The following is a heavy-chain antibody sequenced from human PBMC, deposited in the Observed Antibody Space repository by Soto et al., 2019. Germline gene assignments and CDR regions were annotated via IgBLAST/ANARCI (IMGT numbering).Heavy chain of an antibody. D-gene: IGHD2-21*01. CDR3: AKDGICGIHMDH. V-gene: IGHV3-23*01. CDR2: ISVSADNT. J-gene: IGHJ4*02. Sequence: PGGSLRLSCAGSGFSLGSYPMSWVRQAPGKGLQWVSSISVSADNTYYADSVRGRFNISRDSSKRTLYLQMNSLRAEDTAVYYCAKDGICGIHMDHWGQGTPVTVSS. CDR1: GFSLGSYP.